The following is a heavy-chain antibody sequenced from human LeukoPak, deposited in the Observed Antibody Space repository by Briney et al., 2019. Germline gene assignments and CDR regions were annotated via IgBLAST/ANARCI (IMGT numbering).Heavy chain of an antibody. Sequence: ASVTVSCKASVYTFTSYYMDWVRQALGQVLEWGEVINPSGRSLRYAQKLQGRVTMTRDTSTSTVYMELSSLRSDDTAVYYCARDLRGTGTSRYFDYWGQGTLVTVSS. CDR3: ARDLRGTGTSRYFDY. V-gene: IGHV1-46*01. J-gene: IGHJ4*02. CDR2: INPSGRSL. D-gene: IGHD1-1*01. CDR1: VYTFTSYY.